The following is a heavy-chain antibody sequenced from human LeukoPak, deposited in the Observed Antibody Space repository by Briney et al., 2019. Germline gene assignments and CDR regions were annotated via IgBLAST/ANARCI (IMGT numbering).Heavy chain of an antibody. CDR3: ARIQRAAGINPRGPFDY. CDR2: IHYSGST. Sequence: PSETLSLTCAVYGGSFSGYYWSWIRQPPGKGLEWIGYIHYSGSTKYKSSLKSRVTISVDTSKNQFSLKLSSVTAADTAVYYCARIQRAAGINPRGPFDYWGRGTLVTVSS. V-gene: IGHV4-59*12. CDR1: GGSFSGYY. D-gene: IGHD6-13*01. J-gene: IGHJ4*02.